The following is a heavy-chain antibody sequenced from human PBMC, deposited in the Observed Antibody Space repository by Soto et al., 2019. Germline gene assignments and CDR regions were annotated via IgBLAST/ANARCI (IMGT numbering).Heavy chain of an antibody. V-gene: IGHV1-2*02. J-gene: IGHJ6*02. CDR2: INPNSGGT. CDR3: ARERPDIVATGGLWYYYGMDV. D-gene: IGHD5-12*01. Sequence: QVQLVQSGAEVKKPGASVKVSCKASGYTFTGYYMHWVRQAPGQGLEWMGWINPNSGGTNYAQKFQGRVTMTRDTYISTAYMELSRLRSDDTAVYYCARERPDIVATGGLWYYYGMDVWGQGTTVTVSS. CDR1: GYTFTGYY.